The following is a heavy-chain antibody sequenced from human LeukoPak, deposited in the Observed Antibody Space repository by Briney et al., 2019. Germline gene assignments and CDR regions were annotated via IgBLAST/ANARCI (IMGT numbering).Heavy chain of an antibody. D-gene: IGHD4-17*01. Sequence: GGSLRLSCAASGFTFSNAWMNWVRQAPGKGLEWVGRIRSKTDGGTTDYAAPVKGRFTISRDDSKNTLYLQMNSLKTEDTAVYYCTTDQDYGDSVDYWGQGTLVTVSS. CDR3: TTDQDYGDSVDY. CDR1: GFTFSNAW. CDR2: IRSKTDGGTT. J-gene: IGHJ4*02. V-gene: IGHV3-15*07.